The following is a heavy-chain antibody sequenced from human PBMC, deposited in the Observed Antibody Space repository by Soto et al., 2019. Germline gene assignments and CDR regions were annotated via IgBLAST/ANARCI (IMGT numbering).Heavy chain of an antibody. CDR1: GFTFNNYA. CDR3: AKGRGGSGSLPPRVDF. Sequence: EVQLLDSGGGLVQPGGSLRLSCAASGFTFNNYAMTWVRQAPGKGLEWVSAISGGGDTTSYADSVKGRFTVSRDGSKNTLYRQISSLRAEDTALYYCAKGRGGSGSLPPRVDFWGQGTLVTVYS. V-gene: IGHV3-23*01. D-gene: IGHD3-10*01. CDR2: ISGGGDTT. J-gene: IGHJ4*02.